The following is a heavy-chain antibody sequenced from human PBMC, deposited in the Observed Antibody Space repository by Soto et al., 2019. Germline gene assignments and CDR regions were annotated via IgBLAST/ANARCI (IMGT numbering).Heavy chain of an antibody. J-gene: IGHJ4*02. CDR2: IYHSGGN. V-gene: IGHV4-30-2*01. CDR3: ARRNQITTVDF. D-gene: IGHD4-17*01. CDR1: GGSISSGGYS. Sequence: QLQLQESGSGLVKPSQTLSLTCTVSGGSISSGGYSWSWIRQPPGKGLEWIGYIYHSGGNYYNPSLKSRVTISIDGSKNQFSLKLSSVTAADTAVYYCARRNQITTVDFWGQGTLVTVSS.